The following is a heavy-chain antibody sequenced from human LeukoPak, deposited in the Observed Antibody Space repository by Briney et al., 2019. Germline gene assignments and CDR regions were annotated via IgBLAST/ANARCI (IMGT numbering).Heavy chain of an antibody. Sequence: PGGSLRLSCAASGFTFSSYAMSWVRQAPGKGLEWVSAISASGGSTYYADSVKGRFTISRDNSKNTLYLQMNSLRAEDTAVYYCAKDQIRFGSSSFFDYWGQGTLVTVSS. D-gene: IGHD6-6*01. V-gene: IGHV3-23*01. J-gene: IGHJ4*02. CDR1: GFTFSSYA. CDR2: ISASGGST. CDR3: AKDQIRFGSSSFFDY.